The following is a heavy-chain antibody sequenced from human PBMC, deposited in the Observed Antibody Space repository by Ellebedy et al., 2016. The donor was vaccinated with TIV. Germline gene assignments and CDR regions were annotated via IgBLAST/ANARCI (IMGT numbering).Heavy chain of an antibody. D-gene: IGHD6-19*01. CDR1: GGSISSSRYY. V-gene: IGHV4-39*01. Sequence: SETLSLTCTVSGGSISSSRYYWGWIRQPPGKGLEWIGSLYYSGTTYYNPSLKSRVTISVDTSKNQFSLKLSSVTAADTAVYYCARRPALITVAGLYFDSWGQGTLVAVSS. CDR2: LYYSGTT. J-gene: IGHJ4*02. CDR3: ARRPALITVAGLYFDS.